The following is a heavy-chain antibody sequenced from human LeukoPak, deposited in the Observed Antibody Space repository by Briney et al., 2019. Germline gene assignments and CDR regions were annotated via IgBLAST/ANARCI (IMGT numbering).Heavy chain of an antibody. Sequence: GGSLRLSCAASGATFSSDEMNWVRQAPGKGLEWVAVISYDGSNKDYADSVKGRFTISRDNSKNTLYVQMNSLRVEDTAVYYCVLGHYGGLFDNWGQGTLVTVSS. V-gene: IGHV3-30*03. CDR3: VLGHYGGLFDN. D-gene: IGHD4-23*01. CDR2: ISYDGSNK. CDR1: GATFSSDE. J-gene: IGHJ4*02.